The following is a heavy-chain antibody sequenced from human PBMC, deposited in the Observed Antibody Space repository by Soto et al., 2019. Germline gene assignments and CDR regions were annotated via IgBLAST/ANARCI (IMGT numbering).Heavy chain of an antibody. Sequence: PSETLSLTCTVSGGSLSSYYWSWIRQPPGKGLEWIGYIYYSGSTNYNPSLKSRVTISVDTSKNQFSLKLSSVTAAEAAVYYWARKSGGYYGSGMVSWGEGTLVTVSS. V-gene: IGHV4-59*01. CDR2: IYYSGST. J-gene: IGHJ5*02. CDR3: ARKSGGYYGSGMVS. D-gene: IGHD3-10*01. CDR1: GGSLSSYY.